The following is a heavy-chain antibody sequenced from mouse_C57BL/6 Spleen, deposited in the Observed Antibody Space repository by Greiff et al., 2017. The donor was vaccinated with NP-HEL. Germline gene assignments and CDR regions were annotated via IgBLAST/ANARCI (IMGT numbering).Heavy chain of an antibody. CDR1: GYTFTSYW. J-gene: IGHJ2*01. D-gene: IGHD6-2*01. V-gene: IGHV1-52*01. Sequence: QVQLQQSGAELVRPGSSVKLSCKASGYTFTSYWMHWVKQRPIQGLEWIGNIDPSDSETHYNQKFKDKATLTVDKSSSTAYMQLSSLTSEDSAVYYCARVLSDYYFDYWGQGTTLTVSS. CDR2: IDPSDSET. CDR3: ARVLSDYYFDY.